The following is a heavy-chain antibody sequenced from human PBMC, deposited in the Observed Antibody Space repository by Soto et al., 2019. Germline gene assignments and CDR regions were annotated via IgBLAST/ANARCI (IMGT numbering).Heavy chain of an antibody. CDR3: ARDALLWTTYYYDSSGPGAFDI. CDR2: INHSGST. V-gene: IGHV4-34*01. J-gene: IGHJ3*02. CDR1: GGSFSGYY. D-gene: IGHD3-22*01. Sequence: PSETLSLTCAVYGGSFSGYYWSWIRQPPGKGLEWIGEINHSGSTNYNPSLKSRVTISVDTSKNQFSLKLSSVTAADTAVYYCARDALLWTTYYYDSSGPGAFDIWGQGTMVTVSS.